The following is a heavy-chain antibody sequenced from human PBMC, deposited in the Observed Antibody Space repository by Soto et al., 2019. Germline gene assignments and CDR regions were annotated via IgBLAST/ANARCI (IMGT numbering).Heavy chain of an antibody. V-gene: IGHV1-24*01. CDR1: AYTLTELS. CDR2: FDPEDGET. D-gene: IGHD3-16*02. Sequence: ASVKVSCKVSAYTLTELSIHWVRQAPGKGLEWMGGFDPEDGETTFAQKLQGRVTMTEGTFSDKAYMELSSLCSEDTAVYYCATGFRVWNLPRGGPYRFGYFDIWGQGTLVTVSS. J-gene: IGHJ4*02. CDR3: ATGFRVWNLPRGGPYRFGYFDI.